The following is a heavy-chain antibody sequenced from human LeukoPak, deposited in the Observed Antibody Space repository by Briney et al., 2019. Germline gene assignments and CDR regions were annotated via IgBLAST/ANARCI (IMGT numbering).Heavy chain of an antibody. CDR3: ARRLGYDSSGYYENFWFDP. V-gene: IGHV5-51*01. CDR1: GYSFNTYW. J-gene: IGHJ5*02. Sequence: GESLKISCQGSGYSFNTYWIGWVRQMPGKGLEWMGIIYPGDSDTRYSPSFQGQVTISADKSISTAYLQWSSLKASDTAMYYCARRLGYDSSGYYENFWFDPWGQGTLVTVSS. D-gene: IGHD3-22*01. CDR2: IYPGDSDT.